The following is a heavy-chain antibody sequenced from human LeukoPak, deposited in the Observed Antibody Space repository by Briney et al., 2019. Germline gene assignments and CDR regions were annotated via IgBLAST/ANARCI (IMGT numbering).Heavy chain of an antibody. CDR2: IKQDGSEK. CDR3: ARGLTTLVDWYYYYYMDV. V-gene: IGHV3-7*01. J-gene: IGHJ6*03. Sequence: GGSLRLSCAASGFTFSRYWMSWVRQAPGKGLEWVANIKQDGSEKYYVDSVKGRFTISRDNAKNSLYLQMNSLRAEDTAVYYCARGLTTLVDWYYYYYMDVWGKGTTVTVSS. D-gene: IGHD4-11*01. CDR1: GFTFSRYW.